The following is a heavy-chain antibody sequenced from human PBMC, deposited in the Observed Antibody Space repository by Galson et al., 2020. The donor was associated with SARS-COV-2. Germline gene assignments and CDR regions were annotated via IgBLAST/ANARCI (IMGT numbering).Heavy chain of an antibody. J-gene: IGHJ2*01. D-gene: IGHD3-16*01. CDR3: ARDLGPAPMIKWYFDL. CDR1: GFTFNDYT. CDR2: IFGSGSYR. Sequence: GESLKISCAASGFTFNDYTMIWVRQAPGKGLEWVSSIFGSGSYRYYADSVKGQFTISRDSAKSSLYLQMNSLGADDTAVYYCARDLGPAPMIKWYFDLWGRGALVTVSS. V-gene: IGHV3-21*01.